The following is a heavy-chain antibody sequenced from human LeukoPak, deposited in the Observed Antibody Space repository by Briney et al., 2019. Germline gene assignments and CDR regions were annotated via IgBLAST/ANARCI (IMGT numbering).Heavy chain of an antibody. CDR1: GGSISDYY. V-gene: IGHV4-59*08. J-gene: IGHJ2*01. CDR3: ARRKLTGFFDL. CDR2: IYYIGST. D-gene: IGHD1-7*01. Sequence: SETLSLTCTVSGGSISDYYWGWIRQPPGRGLEWLGYIYYIGSTNYNPSLKSRLTISLDASKNQFSLKLSSVTAADTAVYYCARRKLTGFFDLWGRGTLVTVSS.